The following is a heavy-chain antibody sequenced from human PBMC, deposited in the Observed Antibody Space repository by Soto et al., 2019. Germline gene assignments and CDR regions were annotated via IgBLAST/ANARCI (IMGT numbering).Heavy chain of an antibody. CDR1: GYTFTSYY. CDR3: ARDFGADYSNYGRYGMDV. CDR2: TNPSGGST. Sequence: ASVKVSCKASGYTFTSYYMHWVRQAPGQGLEWMGITNPSGGSTSYAQKFQGRVTMTRDTSTSTVYMELSSLRSEDTAVYYCARDFGADYSNYGRYGMDVWGQGTTVTVSS. V-gene: IGHV1-46*01. D-gene: IGHD4-4*01. J-gene: IGHJ6*02.